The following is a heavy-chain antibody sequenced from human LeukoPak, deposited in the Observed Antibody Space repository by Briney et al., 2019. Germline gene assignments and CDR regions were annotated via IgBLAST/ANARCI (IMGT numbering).Heavy chain of an antibody. CDR3: AKDEGGCSSTSCYYDWFDP. V-gene: IGHV3-23*01. Sequence: RGSLRLSCAAPGFTFSRYAKSSVRQAPGKGLGWVSAICGSGGSTYYADSVKGRFTISRDKSKNTQYLQMNSLRAEDTAVYYCAKDEGGCSSTSCYYDWFDPWGQGTLVTVSS. D-gene: IGHD2-2*01. J-gene: IGHJ5*02. CDR2: ICGSGGST. CDR1: GFTFSRYA.